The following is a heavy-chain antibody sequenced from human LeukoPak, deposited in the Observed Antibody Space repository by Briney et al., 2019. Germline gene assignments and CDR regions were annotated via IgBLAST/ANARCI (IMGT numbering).Heavy chain of an antibody. CDR2: IYYSGST. D-gene: IGHD3-10*01. CDR3: ARGGETYCYYYMDV. J-gene: IGHJ6*03. CDR1: GGSISNYY. Sequence: PSETLSLTYTVSGGSISNYYWGWIRQPPGKGLEWIGYIYYSGSTNYDPSLKSRVTISVDTSKNQFSLKLSSVTAADTAVYYCARGGETYCYYYMDVWGKGTTVTISS. V-gene: IGHV4-59*01.